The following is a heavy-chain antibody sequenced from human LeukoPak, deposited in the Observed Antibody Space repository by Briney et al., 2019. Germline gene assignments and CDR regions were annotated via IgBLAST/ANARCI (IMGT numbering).Heavy chain of an antibody. CDR1: GDSISGSNYY. V-gene: IGHV4-39*02. J-gene: IGHJ5*01. CDR2: VHYSGNT. CDR3: TKDNGNYRTDS. D-gene: IGHD3-16*02. Sequence: SETLSLTCIVSGDSISGSNYYWGWIRQPPGKGLEWIGTVHYSGNTHYNPSLKSRATLSVDTSRNQFSLRLSSVTAADMALYYCTKDNGNYRTDSWGQGTLVTVS.